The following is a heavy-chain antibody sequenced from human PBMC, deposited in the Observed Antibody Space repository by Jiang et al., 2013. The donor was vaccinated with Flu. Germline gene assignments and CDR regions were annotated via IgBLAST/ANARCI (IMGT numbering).Heavy chain of an antibody. J-gene: IGHJ4*02. CDR3: ARVSMVVGLAYFDY. CDR2: ISTYNGNT. CDR1: GYTFTSCA. V-gene: IGHV1-18*01. D-gene: IGHD2-21*01. Sequence: GAEVKKPGASVKVSCKASGYTFTSCAITWVRQAPGQGLEWMGWISTYNGNTNYAQNFQGRATMTTDTSTTTAYMELRSLRSDDTAVYYCARVSMVVGLAYFDYWGQGTLVTVSS.